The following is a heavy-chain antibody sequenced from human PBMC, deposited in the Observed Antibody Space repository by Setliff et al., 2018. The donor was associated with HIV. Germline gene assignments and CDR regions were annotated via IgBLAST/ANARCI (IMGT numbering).Heavy chain of an antibody. V-gene: IGHV1-69*13. J-gene: IGHJ3*01. CDR3: ATGRHYYDCSDYPANPFDV. D-gene: IGHD3-22*01. Sequence: GASVKVSCKASGGTFINSALKWVRQAPGHGLEWMGSIIPIFGTGNYAQNFQGRVTITADGSTITAYMELTSLRSEDTAVYYCATGRHYYDCSDYPANPFDVGGQGTLVTVSS. CDR2: IIPIFGTG. CDR1: GGTFINSA.